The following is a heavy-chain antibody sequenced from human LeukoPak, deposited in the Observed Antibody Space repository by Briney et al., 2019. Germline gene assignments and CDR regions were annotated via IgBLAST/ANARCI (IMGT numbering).Heavy chain of an antibody. CDR2: ISTAGDP. CDR3: AGQARPGSAEGAFDI. D-gene: IGHD2-2*01. CDR1: GFTFSSYD. Sequence: GGSLRLSRTASGFTFSSYDMHWVRQDKGKGLEWVSAISTAGDPYYLGSVKGRFTISRENAKNSFYLQMNSLRAGDTAVYYCAGQARPGSAEGAFDIWGQGTMVTVSS. V-gene: IGHV3-13*05. J-gene: IGHJ3*02.